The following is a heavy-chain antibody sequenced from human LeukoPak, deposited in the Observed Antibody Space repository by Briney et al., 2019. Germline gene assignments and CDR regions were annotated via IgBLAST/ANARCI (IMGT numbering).Heavy chain of an antibody. Sequence: GASVKVSCKASGGTFNSYAISWVRQAPGQGLEWMGGIIPMFETANYAQKFQGRVTITADEFTTTVYMELSSLRSEDTAVYYCATSDPSIAAAEGYYYYYMDVWGKGTTVTVSS. V-gene: IGHV1-69*13. CDR1: GGTFNSYA. D-gene: IGHD6-13*01. J-gene: IGHJ6*03. CDR3: ATSDPSIAAAEGYYYYYMDV. CDR2: IIPMFETA.